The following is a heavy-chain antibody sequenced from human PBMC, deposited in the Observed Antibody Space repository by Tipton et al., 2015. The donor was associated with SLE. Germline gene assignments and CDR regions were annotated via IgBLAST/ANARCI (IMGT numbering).Heavy chain of an antibody. CDR1: GYTFTSYD. CDR3: ARDITISGGPDAFDI. Sequence: QSGPEVKKPGASVKVSCKASGYTFTSYDINWVRQATGQGLEWMGWMNPNSGNTGYAQRFQGRVTMTRNTSISTAYMELSSLRSEDTAVYYCARDITISGGPDAFDIWGQGTMVTVSS. D-gene: IGHD3-9*01. J-gene: IGHJ3*02. CDR2: MNPNSGNT. V-gene: IGHV1-8*01.